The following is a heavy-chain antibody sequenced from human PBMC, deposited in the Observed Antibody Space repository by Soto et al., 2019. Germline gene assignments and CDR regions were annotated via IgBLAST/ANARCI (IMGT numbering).Heavy chain of an antibody. CDR2: INHSGST. D-gene: IGHD3-10*01. V-gene: IGHV4-34*01. J-gene: IGHJ6*02. Sequence: PSETLSLTCAVYGGSFSGYYWSWIRQPPGKGLEWIGEINHSGSTNYNPSLKSRVTTSVDTSKNQFSLKLSSVTAADTAVYYCARSYGSGSYYGRYYYGMDVWGQGTTVTVSS. CDR1: GGSFSGYY. CDR3: ARSYGSGSYYGRYYYGMDV.